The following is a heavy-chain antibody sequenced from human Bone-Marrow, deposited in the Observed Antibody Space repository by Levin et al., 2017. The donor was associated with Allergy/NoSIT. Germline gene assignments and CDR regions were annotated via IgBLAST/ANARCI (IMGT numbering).Heavy chain of an antibody. CDR3: ARVWHCGGDCSPDAFDI. D-gene: IGHD2-21*02. V-gene: IGHV1-69*13. CDR2: IIPIFGTA. CDR1: GGTFSSYA. J-gene: IGHJ3*02. Sequence: ASVKVSCKASGGTFSSYAISWVRQAPGQGLEWMGGIIPIFGTANYAQKFQGRVTITADESTSTAYMELSSLRSEDTAVYYCARVWHCGGDCSPDAFDIWGQGTMVTVSS.